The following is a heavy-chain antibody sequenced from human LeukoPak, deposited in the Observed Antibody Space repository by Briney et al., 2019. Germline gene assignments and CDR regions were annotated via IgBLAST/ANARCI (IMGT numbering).Heavy chain of an antibody. V-gene: IGHV4-59*05. J-gene: IGHJ4*02. CDR3: AVTGAYYFDY. Sequence: SETLSLTCTVSGGSISSYYWSWIRQPPGKRLEWIGSISNSGSTYYNPSLKSRVTISVDTSNNYFSLKLSSVTAADTAVYYCAVTGAYYFDYWGQGTLVTVSS. CDR2: ISNSGST. D-gene: IGHD1-14*01. CDR1: GGSISSYY.